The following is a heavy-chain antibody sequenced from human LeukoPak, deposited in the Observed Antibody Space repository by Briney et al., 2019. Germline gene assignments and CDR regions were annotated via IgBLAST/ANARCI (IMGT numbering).Heavy chain of an antibody. CDR3: ARLSRGYSYGSYFDY. CDR2: ISSSSSTI. V-gene: IGHV3-48*02. D-gene: IGHD5-18*01. CDR1: GFIFNNYA. Sequence: PGGSLRLSCAGSGFIFNNYAMHWVRQPPGKGLEWVSYISSSSSTIYYADSVKGRFTISRDNAKNSLYLQMNSLRDEDTAVYYCARLSRGYSYGSYFDYWGQGTLVTVSS. J-gene: IGHJ4*02.